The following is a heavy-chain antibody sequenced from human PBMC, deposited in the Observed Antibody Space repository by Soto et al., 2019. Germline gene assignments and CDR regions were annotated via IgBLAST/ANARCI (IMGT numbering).Heavy chain of an antibody. Sequence: SETLSLTCAVYGGSFSGYFWSWVRQPPGKGLEWIGEINHSGSTNYNPSLKSRVTISVDTSKNQFSLKLSSVTAADTAVYYCARANIVVVVAATAFNNWFDPWGQGTPVTVSS. V-gene: IGHV4-34*01. CDR2: INHSGST. CDR1: GGSFSGYF. J-gene: IGHJ5*02. CDR3: ARANIVVVVAATAFNNWFDP. D-gene: IGHD2-15*01.